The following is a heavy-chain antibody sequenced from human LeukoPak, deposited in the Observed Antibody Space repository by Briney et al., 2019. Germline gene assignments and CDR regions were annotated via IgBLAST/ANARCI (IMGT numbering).Heavy chain of an antibody. D-gene: IGHD3-3*01. J-gene: IGHJ4*02. Sequence: ASVKVSCKASGYTFTIYYMHWVRQAPGQGLEWMGIISTSGGNTGYAQKFQGRIIMTRDTSTSTVYLDLSSLRSDDTAVYYCARDSVPAVVYGYDPTFEYWGQGTLVTVSS. CDR2: ISTSGGNT. CDR3: ARDSVPAVVYGYDPTFEY. CDR1: GYTFTIYY. V-gene: IGHV1-46*01.